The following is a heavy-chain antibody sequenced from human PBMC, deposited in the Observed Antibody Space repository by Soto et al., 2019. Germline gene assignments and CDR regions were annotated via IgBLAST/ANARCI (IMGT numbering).Heavy chain of an antibody. Sequence: GGSLRLSCAASGFTFSDYYMSWIRQAPGKGPEWVSYISSSSSYTNYADSVKGRFTISRDNAKNSLYLQMNSLRAEDTAVYYCARDYGDYHFDYWGQGTLVTVSS. CDR2: ISSSSSYT. V-gene: IGHV3-11*06. D-gene: IGHD4-17*01. CDR1: GFTFSDYY. CDR3: ARDYGDYHFDY. J-gene: IGHJ4*02.